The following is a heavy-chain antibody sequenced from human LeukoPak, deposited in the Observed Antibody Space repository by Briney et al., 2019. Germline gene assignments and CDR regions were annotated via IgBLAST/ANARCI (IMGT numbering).Heavy chain of an antibody. CDR3: ARKGLGATRETGYDFDY. V-gene: IGHV3-30*02. J-gene: IGHJ4*02. CDR2: IRYDWSNK. Sequence: GGSLGLSCAASGFTFSSYYMHGVRQAPGKGLEGGTFIRYDWSNKYYADYVKGQFTISIDNSKDTLYLKMNSLRAKDTAVYYCARKGLGATRETGYDFDYWGQGTLVTVSS. CDR1: GFTFSSYY. D-gene: IGHD1-26*01.